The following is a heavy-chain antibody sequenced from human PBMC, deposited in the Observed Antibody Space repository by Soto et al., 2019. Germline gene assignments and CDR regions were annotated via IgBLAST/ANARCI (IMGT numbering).Heavy chain of an antibody. Sequence: ASAKVSCKASGNTFTTYYVHWVRQAPGQGLEWMGVINPRDGGTSYAQKFQGRVTMTRDTSTSTVYMELSSLRSEDTAMYFCARRGYCSGGSCPLGFDYWGQGTLVTVSS. CDR1: GNTFTTYY. V-gene: IGHV1-46*03. CDR2: INPRDGGT. J-gene: IGHJ4*02. CDR3: ARRGYCSGGSCPLGFDY. D-gene: IGHD2-15*01.